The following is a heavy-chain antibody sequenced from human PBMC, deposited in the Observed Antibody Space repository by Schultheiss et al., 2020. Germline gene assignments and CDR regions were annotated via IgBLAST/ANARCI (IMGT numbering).Heavy chain of an antibody. J-gene: IGHJ4*02. Sequence: GGSLRLSCAASGFTFSSYAMSWVRQAPGKGLEWVSGLVGGGSSTYYADSVKGRFTIFRDNSKNTLYLQMNSLRAEDTAVYYCARVRSSSGWLIDYWGQGTLVTVSS. D-gene: IGHD6-19*01. CDR3: ARVRSSSGWLIDY. CDR1: GFTFSSYA. CDR2: LVGGGSST. V-gene: IGHV3-23*01.